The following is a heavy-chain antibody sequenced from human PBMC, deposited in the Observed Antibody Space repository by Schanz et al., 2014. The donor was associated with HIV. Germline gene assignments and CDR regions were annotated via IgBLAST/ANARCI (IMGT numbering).Heavy chain of an antibody. CDR3: ARGTDDFPPDS. J-gene: IGHJ4*02. Sequence: QAQLQQWGAGLLKPSETLTLTCVVYGGSFSGHYWSWIRQPPGRGLEWIGEIYQSGGTNYSPSFKSRITIAVNTTNNQVPLNLKSMTAADTAVYYCARGTDDFPPDSWGQGTQVIVSS. CDR1: GGSFSGHY. D-gene: IGHD3-3*01. V-gene: IGHV4-34*02. CDR2: IYQSGGT.